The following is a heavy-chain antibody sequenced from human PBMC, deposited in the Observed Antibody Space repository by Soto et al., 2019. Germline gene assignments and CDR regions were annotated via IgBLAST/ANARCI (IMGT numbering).Heavy chain of an antibody. Sequence: GGSLRLSCSASGFTFSSYAMHWVRQAPGKGLESVSAISSNGGSTYYADSVKGRFTISRDNSKNTLYLQMSSLRAEDTAVYYCVKDQAPVLLWFGELPFDIWGQGTMVTVSS. CDR3: VKDQAPVLLWFGELPFDI. J-gene: IGHJ3*02. V-gene: IGHV3-64D*06. CDR2: ISSNGGST. D-gene: IGHD3-10*01. CDR1: GFTFSSYA.